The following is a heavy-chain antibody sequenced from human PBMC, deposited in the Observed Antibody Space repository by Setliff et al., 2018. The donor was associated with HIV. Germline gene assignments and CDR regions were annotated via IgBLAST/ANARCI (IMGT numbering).Heavy chain of an antibody. Sequence: GASVKVSCKVSGYSLTELSMHWVRQAPGKGLEWMGGFDPDDGETVYAQQFQGRVTITEDTSTDTAYMELTSLRSEDTAMYYCAPVSSGWFDPWGQGTLVTVSS. D-gene: IGHD6-25*01. CDR3: APVSSGWFDP. CDR2: FDPDDGET. J-gene: IGHJ5*02. V-gene: IGHV1-24*01. CDR1: GYSLTELS.